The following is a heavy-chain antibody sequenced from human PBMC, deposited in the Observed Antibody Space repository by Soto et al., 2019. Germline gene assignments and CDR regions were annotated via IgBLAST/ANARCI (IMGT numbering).Heavy chain of an antibody. J-gene: IGHJ3*02. V-gene: IGHV4-31*03. D-gene: IGHD3-22*01. Sequence: NPSETLSLTCTVSGGSISSGGYYWSWIRQHPGKGLEWIGYIYYSGSTYYNPSLKSRVTISVDTSKNQFSLKLSSVTAADTAVYYCARDLNYYDSSDDAFDIWGQGTMVTVSS. CDR3: ARDLNYYDSSDDAFDI. CDR2: IYYSGST. CDR1: GGSISSGGYY.